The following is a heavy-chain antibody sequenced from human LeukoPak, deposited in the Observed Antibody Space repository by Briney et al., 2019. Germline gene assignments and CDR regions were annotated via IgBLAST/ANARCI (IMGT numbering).Heavy chain of an antibody. D-gene: IGHD3-10*01. V-gene: IGHV1-18*01. J-gene: IGHJ4*02. CDR1: GYTFTSYG. Sequence: ASVKVSCKASGYTFTSYGISWVRQAPGQGLEWMGWISAYNGNTNYAQKHQGRVTMTTDTSTSTAYMELRSLRSDDTAVYYCARDQSETYYYGSGPDRAFDYWGQGILVTVSS. CDR3: ARDQSETYYYGSGPDRAFDY. CDR2: ISAYNGNT.